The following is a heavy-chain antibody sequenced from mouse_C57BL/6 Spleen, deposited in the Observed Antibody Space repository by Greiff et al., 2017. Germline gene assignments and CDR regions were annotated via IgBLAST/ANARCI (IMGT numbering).Heavy chain of an antibody. D-gene: IGHD2-4*01. CDR3: ASKGGDDYDPYYFDY. CDR2: IDPSDSYT. Sequence: QVQLQQPGAELVMPGASVKLSCKASGYTFTSYWMHWVKQRPGQGLEWIGEIDPSDSYTNYNQKFKGKSTLTVDKSSTTAYMQRSSLTSEDSAVYYCASKGGDDYDPYYFDYWGQGTTLTVSS. V-gene: IGHV1-69*01. J-gene: IGHJ2*01. CDR1: GYTFTSYW.